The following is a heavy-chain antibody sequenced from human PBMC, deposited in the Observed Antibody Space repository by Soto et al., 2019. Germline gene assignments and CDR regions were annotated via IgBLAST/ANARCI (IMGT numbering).Heavy chain of an antibody. V-gene: IGHV3-30*03. D-gene: IGHD3-10*01. CDR2: ISYDGSNR. CDR1: GFPFTTYG. J-gene: IGHJ4*02. CDR3: VGGQYYFDY. Sequence: QVQLVESGGGVVQPGRSLRLSCAASGFPFTTYGMHWVREGPGKGLEWVAVISYDGSNRYYADSVKRRFTISRDNSKNTLDLHMNDLSPEDTALYYCVGGQYYFDYRGQGTLVTVSS.